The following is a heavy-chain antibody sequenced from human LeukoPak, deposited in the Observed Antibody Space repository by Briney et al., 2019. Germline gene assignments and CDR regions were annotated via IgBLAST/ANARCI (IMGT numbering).Heavy chain of an antibody. Sequence: GGSLRLSCTASGFTFGDYAMSWFRQAPGKGLEWVGFIRSKAYGGATEYAASVKGRFTISRDDSKSIAYLQMNSLKTEDTAVYYCTVTTVTYYFDYWGQGTLVTVSS. D-gene: IGHD4-17*01. V-gene: IGHV3-49*03. CDR2: IRSKAYGGAT. J-gene: IGHJ4*02. CDR3: TVTTVTYYFDY. CDR1: GFTFGDYA.